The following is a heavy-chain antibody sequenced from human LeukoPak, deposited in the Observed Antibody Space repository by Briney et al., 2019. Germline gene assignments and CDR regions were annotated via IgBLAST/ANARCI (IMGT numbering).Heavy chain of an antibody. CDR1: GAPISSNNW. CDR2: IYHSGST. Sequence: SGTLSLTCAVSGAPISSNNWWWSWVRQPPGKGLEWIGEIYHSGSTNYNPSLKSRVTISVDRSKNQFSLKLSSVTAADTAVYYCAISPYMTTVTTFDYWGQGTLVTVSS. CDR3: AISPYMTTVTTFDY. D-gene: IGHD4-11*01. V-gene: IGHV4-4*02. J-gene: IGHJ4*02.